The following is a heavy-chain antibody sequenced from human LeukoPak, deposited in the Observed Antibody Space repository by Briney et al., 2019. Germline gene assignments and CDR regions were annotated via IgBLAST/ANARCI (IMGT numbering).Heavy chain of an antibody. J-gene: IGHJ4*02. V-gene: IGHV4-39*01. CDR1: GGSISSSSYY. D-gene: IGHD3-10*01. CDR3: ATPESRGSYYQHFDY. CDR2: IYYSGST. Sequence: PSETLSLTCTVSGGSISSSSYYWGWIRQPPGKGLEWIGSIYYSGSTYYNPSLKSRVTISVDTSKNQFSLKLSSVTAADTAVYYCATPESRGSYYQHFDYWGQGPLVTVSS.